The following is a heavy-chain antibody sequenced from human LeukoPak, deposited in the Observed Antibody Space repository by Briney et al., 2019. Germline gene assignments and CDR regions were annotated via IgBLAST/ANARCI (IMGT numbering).Heavy chain of an antibody. CDR1: GFTVSSNY. V-gene: IGHV3-66*01. CDR2: IYSGGST. CDR3: ARDSRSWYDYVCGSSPPAFDI. Sequence: GGSLRLSCAASGFTVSSNYMNWVRQAPGKGQEGVSVIYSGGSTYYADSVKGRFTISRDNSKNTLYLQMNSLRAEDTAVYYCARDSRSWYDYVCGSSPPAFDIWGQGTMVTVSS. J-gene: IGHJ3*02. D-gene: IGHD3-16*01.